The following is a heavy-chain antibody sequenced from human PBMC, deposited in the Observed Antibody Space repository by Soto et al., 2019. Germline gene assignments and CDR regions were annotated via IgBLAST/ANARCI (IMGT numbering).Heavy chain of an antibody. CDR3: ARVVGYGFDI. J-gene: IGHJ3*02. CDR1: GFTFSSYG. CDR2: IWYDGSNK. Sequence: QVQLVESGGGVVQPGRSLRLSCAASGFTFSSYGMHWVRQAPGKGLEWAAVIWYDGSNKYYADSVKGRFTISRDKYKNTLYLQMSSLRAEDTAVYYCARVVGYGFDIWGQGTMLTVSS. D-gene: IGHD6-25*01. V-gene: IGHV3-33*01.